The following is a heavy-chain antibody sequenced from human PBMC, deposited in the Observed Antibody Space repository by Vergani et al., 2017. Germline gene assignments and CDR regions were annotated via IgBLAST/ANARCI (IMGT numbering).Heavy chain of an antibody. CDR2: IIPILGIA. CDR1: GGTFSSYT. CDR3: AREVQYSSSPCMDV. J-gene: IGHJ6*02. D-gene: IGHD6-6*01. Sequence: QVQLVQSGAEVKKPGSSVKVSCKASGGTFSSYTISWVRQAPGQGLEWMGRIIPILGIANYAQKFQGRVTITADKSTSTVYMELSSLRSEDTAVYYCAREVQYSSSPCMDVWGQGTTVTVSS. V-gene: IGHV1-69*08.